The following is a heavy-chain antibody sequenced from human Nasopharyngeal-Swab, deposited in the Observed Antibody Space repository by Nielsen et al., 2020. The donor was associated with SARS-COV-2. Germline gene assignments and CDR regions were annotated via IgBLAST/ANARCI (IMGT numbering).Heavy chain of an antibody. J-gene: IGHJ5*02. V-gene: IGHV5-51*01. Sequence: GESLKISCKGSGYDFSNHWIAWVRQKPGKGLEWRGFVYPGDSDSRYSPSFQGQVTISADKSISTAYLQWSSLKASDTAMYYCARLWSSYGSSGYSWFDPWGQGTLVTVSS. D-gene: IGHD3-22*01. CDR2: VYPGDSDS. CDR3: ARLWSSYGSSGYSWFDP. CDR1: GYDFSNHW.